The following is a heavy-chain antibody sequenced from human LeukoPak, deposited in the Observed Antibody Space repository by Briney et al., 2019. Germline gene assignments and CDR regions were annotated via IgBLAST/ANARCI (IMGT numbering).Heavy chain of an antibody. D-gene: IGHD2-2*01. CDR3: AKDSRVVPAANGGGYYYYGMDV. V-gene: IGHV3-23*01. CDR2: ISGSGGST. Sequence: GGSLRLSCAASGFTFSSYAMSWVRQAPGKGLEWLSAISGSGGSTYYADSVKGRFTISRDNSKNTLYLQMNSLRAEDTAVYYCAKDSRVVPAANGGGYYYYGMDVWGKGTTVTVSS. CDR1: GFTFSSYA. J-gene: IGHJ6*04.